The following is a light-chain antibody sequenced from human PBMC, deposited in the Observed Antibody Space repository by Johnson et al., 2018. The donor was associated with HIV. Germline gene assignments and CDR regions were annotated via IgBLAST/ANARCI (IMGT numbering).Light chain of an antibody. Sequence: QYILTKPPSVSAAPGQKVTISCSGSSSNIGSNYISWYQQLPGTAPKLLIYDNNKRPSGIPDRFSGSKSGTSATLGITGLQTGDEADYYCGTWDSSLSAFYVFGTGTKVTVL. CDR2: DNN. CDR3: GTWDSSLSAFYV. J-gene: IGLJ1*01. V-gene: IGLV1-51*01. CDR1: SSNIGSNY.